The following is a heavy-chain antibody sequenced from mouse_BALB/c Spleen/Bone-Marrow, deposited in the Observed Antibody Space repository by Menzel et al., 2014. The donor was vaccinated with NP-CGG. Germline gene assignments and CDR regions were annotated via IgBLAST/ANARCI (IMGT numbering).Heavy chain of an antibody. Sequence: VMLVESGAELMKPGASVKISCKATGYTFSSYWIEWVKQRPGHGLEWIGEILPGSGSTNYNEKFKGKATFTADTSSNTAYMQLSSLTSEDSAVYYCARGAYYGNYFDYWGQGTTPTVSS. V-gene: IGHV1-9*01. D-gene: IGHD2-10*01. J-gene: IGHJ2*01. CDR1: GYTFSSYW. CDR3: ARGAYYGNYFDY. CDR2: ILPGSGST.